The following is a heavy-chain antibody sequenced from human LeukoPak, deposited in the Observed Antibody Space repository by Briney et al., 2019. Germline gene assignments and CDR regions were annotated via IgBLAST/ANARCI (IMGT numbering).Heavy chain of an antibody. D-gene: IGHD1-26*01. Sequence: PGGSLRLSCAASGFTFSSYGMHWVRQAPGKGLEWVAVIWYGGSNKYYADSVKGRFTISRDNSKNTLYLQMNSLRAEDTAVYYCARTKGGSWFDPWGQGTLVTVSS. CDR3: ARTKGGSWFDP. CDR1: GFTFSSYG. V-gene: IGHV3-33*01. CDR2: IWYGGSNK. J-gene: IGHJ5*02.